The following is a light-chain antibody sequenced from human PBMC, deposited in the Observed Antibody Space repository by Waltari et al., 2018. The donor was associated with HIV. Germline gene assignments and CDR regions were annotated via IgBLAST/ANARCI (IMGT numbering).Light chain of an antibody. CDR3: HQYDSFSVT. CDR2: QTS. J-gene: IGKJ1*01. CDR1: QNVGVW. V-gene: IGKV1-5*03. Sequence: DIQMTQSPSTLSASVGDRVTITCRASQNVGVWLAWYQQKPGKAPKLLIYQTSKLETGVPPRFSGSGSGTEFTLTINSLLSDDFATYYCHQYDSFSVTFGQGTNLEIK.